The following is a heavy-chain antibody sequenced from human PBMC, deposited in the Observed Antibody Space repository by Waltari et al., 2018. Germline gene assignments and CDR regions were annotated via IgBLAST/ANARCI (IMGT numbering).Heavy chain of an antibody. J-gene: IGHJ4*02. CDR2: ISWNSDDI. D-gene: IGHD6-19*01. CDR3: AKDRASSSQFLFDL. Sequence: ELQLVESGGGLVQPGRSLRLSCVASGFTFEEYAMNWVRQAPGKGLGWVAGISWNSDDIVYAESVKGRFTISRDNAKSYLYLQMNTLRTEDMAFYYCAKDRASSSQFLFDLWGQGTLVTVSS. V-gene: IGHV3-9*03. CDR1: GFTFEEYA.